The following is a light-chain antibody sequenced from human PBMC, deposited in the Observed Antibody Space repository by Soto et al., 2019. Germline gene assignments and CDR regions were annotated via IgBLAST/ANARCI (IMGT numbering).Light chain of an antibody. Sequence: EIVLTQSPGTLSLSPGERATLSCRASQSVSSSFLAWYQQKPGQAPRLLIYRASSRATGIPDRFSGSGSGNAFTLTISSLEPEDFAAYYCQQYGSSPWTFGQGTKVAIK. CDR2: RAS. V-gene: IGKV3-20*01. CDR3: QQYGSSPWT. CDR1: QSVSSSF. J-gene: IGKJ1*01.